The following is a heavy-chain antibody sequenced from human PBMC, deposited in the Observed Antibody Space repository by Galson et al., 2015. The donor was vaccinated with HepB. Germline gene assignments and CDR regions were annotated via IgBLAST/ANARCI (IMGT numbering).Heavy chain of an antibody. CDR3: ASSIVAGTQPLKY. D-gene: IGHD6-19*01. V-gene: IGHV3-53*01. Sequence: SLRLSCAASEFTVSGNYMSWVRQAPGRGLEWVSVIYSGGTTHYADSVKGRFAISRDSSKNTVYLQMSSLRVEDTAVYYCASSIVAGTQPLKYWGPGTLVTASS. CDR2: IYSGGTT. CDR1: EFTVSGNY. J-gene: IGHJ4*01.